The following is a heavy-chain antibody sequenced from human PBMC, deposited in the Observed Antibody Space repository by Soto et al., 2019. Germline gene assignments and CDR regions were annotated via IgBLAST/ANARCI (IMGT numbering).Heavy chain of an antibody. Sequence: ASVKVSCKASGYTFTSYGISWVRQAPGQGLEWMGWISAYNGNTNYAQKLQGRVTMTTDTSTSTAYMELRSLRSDDTAVYYCARDGTVRIAAAGIGGAYYYYGMDVWGQGTTVTVSS. D-gene: IGHD6-13*01. CDR1: GYTFTSYG. CDR3: ARDGTVRIAAAGIGGAYYYYGMDV. CDR2: ISAYNGNT. J-gene: IGHJ6*02. V-gene: IGHV1-18*01.